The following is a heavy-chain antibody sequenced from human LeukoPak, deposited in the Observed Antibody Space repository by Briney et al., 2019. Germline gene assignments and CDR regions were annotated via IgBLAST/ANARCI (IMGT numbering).Heavy chain of an antibody. D-gene: IGHD3-10*01. V-gene: IGHV4-59*12. CDR2: IHYSGST. CDR1: GGSIGSFF. Sequence: KASETLSLTCTVSGGSIGSFFWSWIGQPPGKALEWIGYIHYSGSTKYNPSLKSRVTISVDTSENQFSLTLNSVTAADTAVYYCARRGYLNLRGVISYFDYWGQGTLVTVSS. CDR3: ARRGYLNLRGVISYFDY. J-gene: IGHJ4*02.